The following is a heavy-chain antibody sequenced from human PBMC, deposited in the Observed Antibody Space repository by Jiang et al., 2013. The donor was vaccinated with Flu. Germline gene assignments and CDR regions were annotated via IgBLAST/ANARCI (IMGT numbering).Heavy chain of an antibody. V-gene: IGHV1-69*01. D-gene: IGHD2-2*02. CDR3: ARGFSGLLYDYYYYMDV. J-gene: IGHJ6*03. CDR2: IIPIFGTA. CDR1: GGTFSSYA. Sequence: SGAEVKKPGSSVKVSCKASGGTFSSYAISWVRQAPGQGLEWMGGIIPIFGTANYAQKFQGRVTITADESTSTAYMELSSLRSEDTAVYYCARGFSGLLYDYYYYMDVWGKGTRSPSP.